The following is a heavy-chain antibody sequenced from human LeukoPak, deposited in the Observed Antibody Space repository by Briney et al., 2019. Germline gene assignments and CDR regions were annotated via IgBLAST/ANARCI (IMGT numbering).Heavy chain of an antibody. Sequence: PGGSLRLSCVASGFTFGKYWMSWVRQAPGKGLEWVANIKLDGSVKNYVDSVKGRFTISRDNAKNSLYLQMSNLRAEDTAVYFCARGGGLDVWGQGATVTVSS. CDR1: GFTFGKYW. CDR3: ARGGGLDV. J-gene: IGHJ6*02. V-gene: IGHV3-7*03. CDR2: IKLDGSVK. D-gene: IGHD3-16*01.